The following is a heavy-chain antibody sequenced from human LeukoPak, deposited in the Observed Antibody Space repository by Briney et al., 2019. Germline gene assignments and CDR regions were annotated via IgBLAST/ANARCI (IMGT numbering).Heavy chain of an antibody. V-gene: IGHV3-7*01. CDR2: IKQDGSEK. J-gene: IGHJ4*02. CDR3: ARDRKRPAAIDY. CDR1: EFIFSNYW. Sequence: GGSLRLSCAASEFIFSNYWMSWVRQAPGKGLEWVANIKQDGSEKYFVDSVKGRFTISRDNAKNSLYLQMNSLRAEDTAVYYCARDRKRPAAIDYWGQGTLVTVSS. D-gene: IGHD2-2*02.